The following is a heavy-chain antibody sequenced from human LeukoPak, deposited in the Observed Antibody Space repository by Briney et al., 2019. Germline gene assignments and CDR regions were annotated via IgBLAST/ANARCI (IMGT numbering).Heavy chain of an antibody. CDR2: IYYGGST. Sequence: SETLSLTCTVSGGSISSYYWSWIRQPPGKGLEWIGYIYYGGSTNYNPSLKSRVTISVDTSKNQFSLKLSSVTAADTAVYYCARAGYCSGGSCYLRYYYYYGMDVWGQGTTVTVSS. J-gene: IGHJ6*02. CDR1: GGSISSYY. V-gene: IGHV4-59*01. D-gene: IGHD2-15*01. CDR3: ARAGYCSGGSCYLRYYYYYGMDV.